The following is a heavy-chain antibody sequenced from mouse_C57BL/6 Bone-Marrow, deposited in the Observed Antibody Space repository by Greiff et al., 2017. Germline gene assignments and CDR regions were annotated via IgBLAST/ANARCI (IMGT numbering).Heavy chain of an antibody. D-gene: IGHD4-1*01. V-gene: IGHV10-1*01. Sequence: GGGLVQPKGSLKLSCAASGFSFNTYAMNWVRQAPGKGLEWVARIRSKSNNYATYYADSVKDRFTISRDDSESMLYLQMNNLKTEDTAMYYCVGGGGPNFYYFDYWGQGTTLTVSS. CDR2: IRSKSNNYAT. CDR1: GFSFNTYA. J-gene: IGHJ2*01. CDR3: VGGGGPNFYYFDY.